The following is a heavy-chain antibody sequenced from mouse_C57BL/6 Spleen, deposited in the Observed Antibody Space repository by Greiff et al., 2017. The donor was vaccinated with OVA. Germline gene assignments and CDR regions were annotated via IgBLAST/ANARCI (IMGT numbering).Heavy chain of an antibody. D-gene: IGHD2-1*01. CDR2: IWWDDDK. Sequence: QVTLKESGPGILQPSQTLSLTCSFSGFSLSTFGMGVGWIRQPSGKGLEWLAHIWWDDDKYYYPALKSRPTISKDTSKNQVFLKVTNVDTADTTTCYCARRGNYWFAYWGQGTLVTVSA. CDR3: ARRGNYWFAY. J-gene: IGHJ3*01. CDR1: GFSLSTFGMG. V-gene: IGHV8-8*01.